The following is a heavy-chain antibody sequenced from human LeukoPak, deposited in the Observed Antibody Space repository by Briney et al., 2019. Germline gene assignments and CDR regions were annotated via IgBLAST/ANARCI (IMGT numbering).Heavy chain of an antibody. CDR3: ARERVGESPLTYYYYGMDV. J-gene: IGHJ6*02. V-gene: IGHV3-30-3*01. CDR2: ISYDGSNK. CDR1: GSTFSSYA. D-gene: IGHD3-10*01. Sequence: QSGGSLRLSCAASGSTFSSYAMHWVRQAPGKGLEWVAVISYDGSNKYYADSVKGRFTISRDNSKNTLYLQMNSLRAEDTAVYYCARERVGESPLTYYYYGMDVWGQGTTVTVSS.